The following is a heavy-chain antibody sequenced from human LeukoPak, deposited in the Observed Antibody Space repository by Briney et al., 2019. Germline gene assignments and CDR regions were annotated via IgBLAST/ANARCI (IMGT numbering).Heavy chain of an antibody. J-gene: IGHJ4*02. V-gene: IGHV3-23*01. CDR2: ISGSGGST. CDR1: GFTFSSYA. D-gene: IGHD2-2*01. Sequence: GGSLRLSCAASGFTFSSYAMSWVRQAPGKGLEWVSAISGSGGSTYYADSVKGRFTISRDNAKNSLYLQMNSLRAEDTAVYYCARQPPGYCSSTSCYGPFDYWGQGTLVTVSS. CDR3: ARQPPGYCSSTSCYGPFDY.